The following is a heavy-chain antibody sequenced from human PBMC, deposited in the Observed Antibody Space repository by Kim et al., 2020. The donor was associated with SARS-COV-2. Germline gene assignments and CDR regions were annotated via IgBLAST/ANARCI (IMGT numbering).Heavy chain of an antibody. D-gene: IGHD3-22*01. CDR3: ARDSQPTLYYYDSSGYYYVVPCDY. CDR2: ISSSGSTI. CDR1: GFTFSSYD. Sequence: GGSLRLSCAASGFTFSSYDMNWVRQAPGKGLEWVSYISSSGSTIYYADSVKGRFIISRDNAKNSLYLQMNSLRAEDTAVYYCARDSQPTLYYYDSSGYYYVVPCDYWGQGTLVTVSS. J-gene: IGHJ4*02. V-gene: IGHV3-48*03.